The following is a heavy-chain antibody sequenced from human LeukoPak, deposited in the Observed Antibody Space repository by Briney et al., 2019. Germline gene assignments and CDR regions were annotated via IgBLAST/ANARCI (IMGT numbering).Heavy chain of an antibody. Sequence: SETLSLTCTVSGGSISSYYWSWIRQPPGKGLEWIGYIYYSGSTNYNPSLKSRVTISVDTSKNQFSLKLSSVTAADTAVYYCATSQLWFGETLNYYYYMDVWGKGTTVTVSS. CDR3: ATSQLWFGETLNYYYYMDV. CDR2: IYYSGST. CDR1: GGSISSYY. D-gene: IGHD3-10*01. J-gene: IGHJ6*03. V-gene: IGHV4-59*01.